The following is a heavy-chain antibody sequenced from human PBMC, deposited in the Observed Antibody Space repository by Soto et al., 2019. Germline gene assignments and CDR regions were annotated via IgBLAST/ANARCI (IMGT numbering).Heavy chain of an antibody. V-gene: IGHV4-31*03. J-gene: IGHJ6*02. CDR3: ARTVSNWYLDV. CDR2: IYYSVST. Sequence: SETLSLTCTVSGGSISSGGYYWSWIRQHPGKGLEWIGYIYYSVSTYYNPSLKSRVTISVDTSKNQLSLKVTSVTAADTAVYYCARTVSNWYLDVWGQGTTVTVSS. D-gene: IGHD6-13*01. CDR1: GGSISSGGYY.